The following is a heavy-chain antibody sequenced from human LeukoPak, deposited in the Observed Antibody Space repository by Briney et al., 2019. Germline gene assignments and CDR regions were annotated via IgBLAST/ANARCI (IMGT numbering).Heavy chain of an antibody. Sequence: GGSLRLSCAASGFTFDDYTMHWVRQAPAKGLEWVSLISWDGFSIYYAVSVKGRFTISRDNSKNSLYLQMNSLRAEDTAVYYCARDFRHYYDSSGYLDYWGQGTLVTVSS. J-gene: IGHJ4*02. CDR1: GFTFDDYT. D-gene: IGHD3-22*01. CDR2: ISWDGFSI. V-gene: IGHV3-43*01. CDR3: ARDFRHYYDSSGYLDY.